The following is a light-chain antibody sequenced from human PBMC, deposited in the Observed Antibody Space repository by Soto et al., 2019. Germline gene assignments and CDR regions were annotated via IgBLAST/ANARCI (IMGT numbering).Light chain of an antibody. Sequence: EIVLTQSPATLSLSPGERATLSCRASQSIRSYLSWYQQKRGQAPRFLIYGASSRATGIPDRFSGSGSGTDFTLTISSLQSEDFAVYYCQQYNNWPWTFGQGTKVDIK. J-gene: IGKJ1*01. V-gene: IGKV3D-15*01. CDR3: QQYNNWPWT. CDR2: GAS. CDR1: QSIRSY.